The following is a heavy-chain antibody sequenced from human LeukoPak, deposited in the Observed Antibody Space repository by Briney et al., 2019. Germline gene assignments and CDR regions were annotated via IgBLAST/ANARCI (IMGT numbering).Heavy chain of an antibody. D-gene: IGHD3-22*01. CDR1: GFTFSSYG. V-gene: IGHV3-30*18. Sequence: GRSLRLSCAASGFTFSSYGMHWVRQAPGKGLEWVAVISYDGSNKYYADSVKGRFTISRDNSKNTLYLQMNSLRAEDTAVYYCAKDNEDGSSGYGDYFDYWGQGTLVTVSS. CDR2: ISYDGSNK. J-gene: IGHJ4*02. CDR3: AKDNEDGSSGYGDYFDY.